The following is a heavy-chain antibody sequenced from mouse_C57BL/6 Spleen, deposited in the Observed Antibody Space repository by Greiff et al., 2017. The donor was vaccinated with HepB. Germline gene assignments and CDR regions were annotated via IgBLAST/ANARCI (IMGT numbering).Heavy chain of an antibody. V-gene: IGHV1-84*01. J-gene: IGHJ3*01. CDR2: IYPGSGNT. CDR3: PRSLYYGSSPFAY. D-gene: IGHD1-1*01. Sequence: LQQSGPELVKPGASVKLSCKASGYTFTDYYINWVEQRPGQGLEWIGWIYPGSGNTKYNEKFKGKATLTVDTSSSTAYMQLSSRTSEDSAVYFCPRSLYYGSSPFAYWGQGTLVTVSA. CDR1: GYTFTDYY.